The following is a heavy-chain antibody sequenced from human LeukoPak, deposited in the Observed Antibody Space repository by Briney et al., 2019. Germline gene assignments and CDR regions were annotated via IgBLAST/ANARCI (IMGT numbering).Heavy chain of an antibody. J-gene: IGHJ4*02. V-gene: IGHV4-4*07. D-gene: IGHD2-2*01. CDR2: IYTSGST. CDR3: AAWRRRIEYPFDY. Sequence: SETLALTCTVSGDSFSLYYWSWIRQPAGKGLEWIGRIYTSGSTNYNPSLKSRVTMSVGTSKNQFSLKLSSVTAADTAVYYCAAWRRRIEYPFDYWGQGTLVTVSS. CDR1: GDSFSLYY.